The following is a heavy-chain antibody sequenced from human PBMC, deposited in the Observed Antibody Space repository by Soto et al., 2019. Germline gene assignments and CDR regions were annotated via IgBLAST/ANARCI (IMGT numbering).Heavy chain of an antibody. Sequence: SETLSLTCTVSGGSISSYYLSWIRQPPGKGLEWIGYIYYSGSTNYNPSLKSRVTISVDTSKNQFSLKLSSVTAADTAVYYCVRAKSTYGDYLFDYWGQGTLVTVSS. CDR3: VRAKSTYGDYLFDY. CDR1: GGSISSYY. CDR2: IYYSGST. V-gene: IGHV4-59*01. J-gene: IGHJ4*02. D-gene: IGHD4-17*01.